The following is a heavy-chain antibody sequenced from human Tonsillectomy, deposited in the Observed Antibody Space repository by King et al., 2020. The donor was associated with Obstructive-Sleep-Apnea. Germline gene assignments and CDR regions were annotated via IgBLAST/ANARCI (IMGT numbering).Heavy chain of an antibody. CDR2: ISNDERQK. Sequence: HVQLVESGGGVVQPGRSLRLSCAASGFIFSNYALHWVRQAPGKGLEGVAFISNDERQKYYGDSVKGRFTISRDNSKKTLYLQMDSLRTEDTAVYYCASLFPGTWSYFGYWGQGILVTVSS. D-gene: IGHD3-10*02. CDR3: ASLFPGTWSYFGY. J-gene: IGHJ4*02. V-gene: IGHV3-30*04. CDR1: GFIFSNYA.